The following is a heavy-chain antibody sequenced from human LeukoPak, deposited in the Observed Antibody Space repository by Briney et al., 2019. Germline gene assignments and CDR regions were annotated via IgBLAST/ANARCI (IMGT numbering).Heavy chain of an antibody. V-gene: IGHV3-23*01. D-gene: IGHD4/OR15-4a*01. CDR2: ISDGGTRT. CDR1: GFTFSSYA. J-gene: IGHJ4*02. CDR3: AKIAYYHFDY. Sequence: GGSLRLSCAASGFTFSSYAMSWVRQAPGTGLEWVSTISDGGTRTYYADSVRGRLTISRDNSKNTLYLQMNSLRAEDTALYYCAKIAYYHFDYWGQGTLVAVSS.